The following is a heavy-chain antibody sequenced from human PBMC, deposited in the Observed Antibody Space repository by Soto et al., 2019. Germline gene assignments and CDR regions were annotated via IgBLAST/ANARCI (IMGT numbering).Heavy chain of an antibody. J-gene: IGHJ4*02. CDR1: GGSISSYY. CDR3: ARQGYYGSGSYFDY. CDR2: IYYSGST. V-gene: IGHV4-59*08. D-gene: IGHD3-10*01. Sequence: SETLSLTCTVSGGSISSYYWSWIRQPPGKGLEWIGYIYYSGSTNYNPSLKSRVTISVDTSKNQFSLKLSSVTAADTAVYYCARQGYYGSGSYFDYWGQGTLVTVSS.